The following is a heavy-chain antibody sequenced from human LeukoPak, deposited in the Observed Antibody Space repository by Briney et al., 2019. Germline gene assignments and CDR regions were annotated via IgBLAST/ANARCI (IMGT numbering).Heavy chain of an antibody. J-gene: IGHJ5*02. CDR1: GSTFTSYG. CDR2: ISAYNGNT. D-gene: IGHD1-1*01. Sequence: GASVKVSCKASGSTFTSYGISWVRQAPGHGLEWMGWISAYNGNTNYAQKLQGRVTMTTDTSTSTAYMELRSLRSDDTAVYYCARDGWNAHTSNWFDPWGQGTLVTVSS. V-gene: IGHV1-18*01. CDR3: ARDGWNAHTSNWFDP.